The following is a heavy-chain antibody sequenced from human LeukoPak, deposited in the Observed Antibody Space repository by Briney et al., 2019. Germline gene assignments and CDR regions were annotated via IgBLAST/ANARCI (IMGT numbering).Heavy chain of an antibody. CDR3: ARSFSMVRVVTDFDH. J-gene: IGHJ4*02. CDR1: GYSFTNYW. Sequence: GESLKISCQASGYSFTNYWIGWVRQMPGKGLEWMGIIYPGDSTTIYSPSFEGQVTMSADKSISTAYLQWSSLKAPDTAKYYCARSFSMVRVVTDFDHWGQGTLVTVSS. V-gene: IGHV5-51*01. CDR2: IYPGDSTT. D-gene: IGHD3-10*01.